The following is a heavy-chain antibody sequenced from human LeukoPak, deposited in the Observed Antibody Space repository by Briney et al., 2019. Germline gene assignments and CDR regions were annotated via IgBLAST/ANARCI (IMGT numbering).Heavy chain of an antibody. CDR3: ARKWGQWLVPTSVDY. CDR2: IYLGGIT. D-gene: IGHD6-19*01. V-gene: IGHV4-4*02. Sequence: SETLSLTCAVSGGSISSSNWWSWVRQPPGKGLEWLGEIYLGGITNYNPSLKSRVTISVDKSKNQFSLKLSSVTAADTAVYYCARKWGQWLVPTSVDYWGQGTLVTVSS. CDR1: GGSISSSNW. J-gene: IGHJ4*02.